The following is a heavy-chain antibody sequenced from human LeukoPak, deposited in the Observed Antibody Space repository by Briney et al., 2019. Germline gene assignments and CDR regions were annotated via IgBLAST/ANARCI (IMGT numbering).Heavy chain of an antibody. V-gene: IGHV3-64*01. CDR2: ISSNGGST. J-gene: IGHJ3*02. Sequence: GGXLRLSCAASGFTFSSYAMHWVRQAPGKGLEYVSAISSNGGSTYYANSVKGRFTISRDNSKNTLYLQMGSLRAEDMAVYYCASLAVAGTIGAFDIWGQGTMVTVSS. CDR1: GFTFSSYA. D-gene: IGHD6-19*01. CDR3: ASLAVAGTIGAFDI.